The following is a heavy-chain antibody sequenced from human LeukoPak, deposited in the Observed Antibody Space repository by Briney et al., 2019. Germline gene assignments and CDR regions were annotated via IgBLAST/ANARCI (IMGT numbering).Heavy chain of an antibody. V-gene: IGHV1-69*06. Sequence: SVKVSCKAFGGTFSSYAISWVRQAPGQGLEWMGGIIPIFGTANYAQKFQGRVTITADKSTSTAYMELSSLRSEDTAVYYCARGLGYCSSTSCYGYFDYWGQGTLVTVSS. CDR3: ARGLGYCSSTSCYGYFDY. J-gene: IGHJ4*02. CDR1: GGTFSSYA. CDR2: IIPIFGTA. D-gene: IGHD2-2*03.